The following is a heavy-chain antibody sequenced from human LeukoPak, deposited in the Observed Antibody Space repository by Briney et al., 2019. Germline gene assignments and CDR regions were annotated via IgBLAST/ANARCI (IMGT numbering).Heavy chain of an antibody. D-gene: IGHD6-19*01. J-gene: IGHJ5*02. V-gene: IGHV3-21*01. CDR1: GFTFISYS. Sequence: GGSLRLSCAASGFTFISYSMTWVRQAPGKGLEWVSSISSSSSYIYYADSVKGRFTISRDNAKNSLFMQMNSLRAEDTAVYYCARVGYSSGWYGWFDPWGQGTLVTVSS. CDR3: ARVGYSSGWYGWFDP. CDR2: ISSSSSYI.